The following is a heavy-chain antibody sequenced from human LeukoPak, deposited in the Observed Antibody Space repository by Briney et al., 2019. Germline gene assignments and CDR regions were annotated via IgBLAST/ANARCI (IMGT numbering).Heavy chain of an antibody. V-gene: IGHV4-30-4*01. CDR1: GGSISSGDYY. J-gene: IGHJ4*02. CDR3: ARAKYYYGSGKKEAFDY. CDR2: IYYSGST. Sequence: SETLSLTCTVSGGSISSGDYYWSWIRQPPGKGLEWIGYIYYSGSTYYNPSLKSRVTISVDTSKNQFSLKLSSVTAADTAVYYCARAKYYYGSGKKEAFDYWGQGTLVTVSS. D-gene: IGHD3-10*01.